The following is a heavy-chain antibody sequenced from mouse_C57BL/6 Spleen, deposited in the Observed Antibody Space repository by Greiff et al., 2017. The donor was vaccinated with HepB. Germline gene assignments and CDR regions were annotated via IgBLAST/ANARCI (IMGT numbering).Heavy chain of an antibody. CDR2: IDPSDSYT. D-gene: IGHD1-1*01. CDR1: GYTFTSYW. CDR3: ASDYGHTWGLAY. V-gene: IGHV1-69*01. J-gene: IGHJ3*01. Sequence: VQLQQPGAELVMPGASVKLSCKASGYTFTSYWMHWVKQRPGQGLEWIGEIDPSDSYTNYNQKFKGKSTLTVDKSSSTAYMQLSSLTYEDSAVYDCASDYGHTWGLAYWGQGTLVTVSA.